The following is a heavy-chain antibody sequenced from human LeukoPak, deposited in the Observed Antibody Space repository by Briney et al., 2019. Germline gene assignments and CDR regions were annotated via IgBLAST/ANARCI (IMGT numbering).Heavy chain of an antibody. CDR2: IRFDGSHK. Sequence: GGSLRLSCAAFEFTFSNYDMHWVRQAPGKGLEWVSLIRFDGSHKYYADSVKGRFTISRSNSKNTLYLQMNSLRPEDTAVYYCAREYTSGYFRTFDYWGQGTLVTVSS. J-gene: IGHJ4*02. CDR1: EFTFSNYD. CDR3: AREYTSGYFRTFDY. V-gene: IGHV3-30*02. D-gene: IGHD3-22*01.